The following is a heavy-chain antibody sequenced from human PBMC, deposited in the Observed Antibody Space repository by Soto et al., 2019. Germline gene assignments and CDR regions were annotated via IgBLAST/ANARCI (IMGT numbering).Heavy chain of an antibody. J-gene: IGHJ3*02. CDR1: GFSFSSYS. D-gene: IGHD5-18*01. Sequence: VQLLESGGGLVQPGGSLRLSCAASGFSFSSYSMSWVRQAPGKGLEWVSGTSGTGYSTYYVDSMKGRFTISRDNSQNTLYLEMNSLRAEDTAVYYCAKSWGDTWEQSAFNIWGQGTMVTVSS. CDR3: AKSWGDTWEQSAFNI. CDR2: TSGTGYST. V-gene: IGHV3-23*01.